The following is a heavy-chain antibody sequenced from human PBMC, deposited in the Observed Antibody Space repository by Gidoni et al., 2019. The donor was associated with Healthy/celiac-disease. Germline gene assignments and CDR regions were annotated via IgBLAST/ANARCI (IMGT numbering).Heavy chain of an antibody. CDR2: IYTSGST. J-gene: IGHJ5*02. D-gene: IGHD2-21*02. CDR3: ARDYCGGDCQVFNWFDP. Sequence: QVQLQESGPGLVKPSETLSLTCTVSGGSISSYYWSWIRQPAGKGLEWIGRIYTSGSTNYNPSLKSRVTMSVDTSKNQFSLKLSSVTAADTAVYYCARDYCGGDCQVFNWFDPWGQGTLVTVSS. CDR1: GGSISSYY. V-gene: IGHV4-4*07.